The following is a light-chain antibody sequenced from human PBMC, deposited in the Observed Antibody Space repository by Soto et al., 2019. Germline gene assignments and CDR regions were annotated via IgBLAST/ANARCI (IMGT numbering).Light chain of an antibody. Sequence: QSALTQPASVSGSPGQSITISCTGTSSDVGSYNLVSWYQQHPGKAPKLMIYEGSKRPSGVSNRFSGSKSGNTASLTISGLKAEDEADYYCCSYAGSPYVFGTGTKLTVL. CDR1: SSDVGSYNL. J-gene: IGLJ1*01. CDR3: CSYAGSPYV. V-gene: IGLV2-23*01. CDR2: EGS.